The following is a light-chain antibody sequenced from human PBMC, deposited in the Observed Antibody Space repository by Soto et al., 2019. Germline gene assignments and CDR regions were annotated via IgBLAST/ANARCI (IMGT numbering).Light chain of an antibody. V-gene: IGKV4-1*01. CDR3: QQFYSSPLT. CDR2: WAS. J-gene: IGKJ4*01. CDR1: QSVLYNSNNKSY. Sequence: DIVMTQSPESLPVSLGERATINCKSSQSVLYNSNNKSYIAWYQQRPGQPPKLLIYWASTRESGVPDRFSGSGSGTEFTLTINSLQAEDVAVYYCQQFYSSPLTFGGGTAVEIK.